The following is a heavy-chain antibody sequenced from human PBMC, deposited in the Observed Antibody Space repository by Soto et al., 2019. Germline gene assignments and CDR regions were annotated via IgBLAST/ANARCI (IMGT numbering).Heavy chain of an antibody. Sequence: GGSLRLSCAASGFIFSTYDMNWVRQAPGKGLEWGSYSNSDSSTKYYVDSVKGRFTISRDNAKNSLYLQMNNLGAEDTAIYDCARQNRRFFDYWGQESLVAVSS. J-gene: IGHJ4*02. V-gene: IGHV3-48*01. CDR1: GFIFSTYD. CDR3: ARQNRRFFDY. CDR2: SNSDSSTK.